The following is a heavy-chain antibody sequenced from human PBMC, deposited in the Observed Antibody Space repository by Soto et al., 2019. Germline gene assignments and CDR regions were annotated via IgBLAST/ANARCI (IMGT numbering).Heavy chain of an antibody. D-gene: IGHD2-2*01. J-gene: IGHJ6*03. CDR2: IWYDGSNK. CDR1: GFTFSSYG. V-gene: IGHV3-33*01. Sequence: GSLRLSCAASGFTFSSYGMHWVRQAPGKGLEWVAVIWYDGSNKYYADSVKGRFTISRDNSKNTLYLQMNSLRAEDTAVYYCARDGGYCSSTSCSTAYYYYYMDVWGKGTTVTVSS. CDR3: ARDGGYCSSTSCSTAYYYYYMDV.